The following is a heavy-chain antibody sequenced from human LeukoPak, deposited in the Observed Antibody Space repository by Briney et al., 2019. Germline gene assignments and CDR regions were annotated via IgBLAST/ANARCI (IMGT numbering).Heavy chain of an antibody. J-gene: IGHJ4*02. D-gene: IGHD6-19*01. CDR2: IDPSDSYT. V-gene: IGHV5-10-1*01. CDR3: ARPSSGWYVLDY. CDR1: GYSFTSYW. Sequence: AESLKISCKGSGYSFTSYWISWVRQMPGKGLEWMGRIDPSDSYTNYSPSFQGHVTISADKSISTAYLQWSSLKASDTAMYYCARPSSGWYVLDYWGQGTLVTVSS.